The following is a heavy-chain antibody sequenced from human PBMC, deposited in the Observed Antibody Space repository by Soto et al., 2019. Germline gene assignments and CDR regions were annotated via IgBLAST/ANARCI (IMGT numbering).Heavy chain of an antibody. CDR2: IYYSGST. CDR1: GGSINSVNYY. J-gene: IGHJ4*02. V-gene: IGHV4-31*03. D-gene: IGHD3-16*01. Sequence: QVQLQESGPGLVKPSQTLSLTCSVSGGSINSVNYYWSWIRQHPGKGLEWIGYIYYSGSTHYNPSLKSRGTLSVDTTENQFSLKLSCVTAADTAVYYCAREGGDGVDYWGQGTLVTVSS. CDR3: AREGGDGVDY.